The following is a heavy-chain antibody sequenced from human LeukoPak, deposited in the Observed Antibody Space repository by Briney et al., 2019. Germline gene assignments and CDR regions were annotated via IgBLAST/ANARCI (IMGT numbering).Heavy chain of an antibody. CDR3: AKDRHGGKVLSWFDP. CDR2: ISSSGSTI. V-gene: IGHV3-48*03. D-gene: IGHD4-23*01. J-gene: IGHJ5*02. CDR1: GFTFSSYE. Sequence: GGSLRLSCAASGFTFSSYEMNWVRQAPGKGLEWVSYISSSGSTIYYADSVKGRFTISRDNSKNTLYLQMNSLRAEDTAVYYCAKDRHGGKVLSWFDPWGQGTLVTVSS.